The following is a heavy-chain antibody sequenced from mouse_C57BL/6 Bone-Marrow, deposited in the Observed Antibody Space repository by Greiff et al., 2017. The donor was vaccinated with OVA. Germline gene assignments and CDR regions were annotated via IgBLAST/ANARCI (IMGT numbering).Heavy chain of an antibody. Sequence: QVQLQQPGAELVKPGASVKVSCKASGYTFTSYWMHWVKQRPGQGLEWIGGIHPSDSDTNYNQKFKGKATLTGDKSSSTAYMQLSRLTSEDSAVYYCATYDAYAMDYWGQGTSVTVSS. V-gene: IGHV1-74*01. J-gene: IGHJ4*01. CDR2: IHPSDSDT. CDR3: ATYDAYAMDY. D-gene: IGHD2-12*01. CDR1: GYTFTSYW.